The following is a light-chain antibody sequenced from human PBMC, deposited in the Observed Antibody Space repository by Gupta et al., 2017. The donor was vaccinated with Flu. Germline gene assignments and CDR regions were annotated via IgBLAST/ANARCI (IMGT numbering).Light chain of an antibody. CDR1: QRLTGY. V-gene: IGKV1-9*01. J-gene: IGKJ4*01. CDR2: AAS. Sequence: DIQVTQSPSFLSASVGDTVTITCRASQRLTGYLGGEQQKPGKAPRLRIYAASTLQSGVQLRFSGGGSGTEATRTSTSMQAEEFETNDGQKNGYFGGGTKVEIK. CDR3: QKNGY.